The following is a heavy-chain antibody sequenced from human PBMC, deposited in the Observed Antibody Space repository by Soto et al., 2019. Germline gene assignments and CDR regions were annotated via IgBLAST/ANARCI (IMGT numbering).Heavy chain of an antibody. CDR1: SASIISEQR. CDR3: ARSFGWYAIDQ. CDR2: IHHSGST. J-gene: IGHJ4*02. V-gene: IGHV4-4*02. D-gene: IGHD6-19*01. Sequence: QMQLHESGPGLVKPSETLSLTCAVSSASIISEQRWSWVRQPPGKGLEWIEEIHHSGSTNNNPSLRSRVTMSVDKSKNQFSLNLNSVTAADTAVYYCARSFGWYAIDQWGQGTLVIVSS.